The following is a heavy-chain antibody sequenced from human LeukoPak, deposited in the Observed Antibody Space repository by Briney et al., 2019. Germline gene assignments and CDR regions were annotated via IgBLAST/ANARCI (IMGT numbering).Heavy chain of an antibody. CDR3: ARVSPLVGARSIDY. V-gene: IGHV1-2*02. J-gene: IGHJ4*02. CDR2: INPNSGGT. D-gene: IGHD1-26*01. Sequence: ASVKVSCKASGYTFTGYYMHWVRQAPGQGLEWMGWINPNSGGTNYAQEFQGRVTMTRDTSISTAYMELSRLRSDDTAVYYCARVSPLVGARSIDYWGQGTLVTVSS. CDR1: GYTFTGYY.